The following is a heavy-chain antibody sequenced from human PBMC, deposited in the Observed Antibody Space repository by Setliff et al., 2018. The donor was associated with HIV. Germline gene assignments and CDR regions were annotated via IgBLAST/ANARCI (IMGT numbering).Heavy chain of an antibody. V-gene: IGHV3-48*04. CDR1: GFTFSTYN. J-gene: IGHJ4*02. CDR3: ARPNYYDSSGSFDY. D-gene: IGHD3-22*01. CDR2: ISSTSSSI. Sequence: PGGSLRLSCAGSGFTFSTYNMAWVRQAPGKGLEWISYISSTSSSIYYADSVKGRFTISRDNAKNSLYLQMNSLRAEDTAVYYCARPNYYDSSGSFDYWGQGTLVTVSS.